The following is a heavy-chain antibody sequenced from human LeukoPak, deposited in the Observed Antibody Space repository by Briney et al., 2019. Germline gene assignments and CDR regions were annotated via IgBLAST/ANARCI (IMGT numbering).Heavy chain of an antibody. D-gene: IGHD6-19*01. V-gene: IGHV4-59*01. CDR3: AGRSRSAWYYDY. CDR2: IYYSGSA. CDR1: GGSISSYY. J-gene: IGHJ4*02. Sequence: SETLSLTCTVSGGSISSYYWSWIRQPPGKGLEWIGYIYYSGSATYNPSLKSRVTISLNTSKNQFSLKLSSVTAADTALYYCAGRSRSAWYYDYWGKGTLVIVSS.